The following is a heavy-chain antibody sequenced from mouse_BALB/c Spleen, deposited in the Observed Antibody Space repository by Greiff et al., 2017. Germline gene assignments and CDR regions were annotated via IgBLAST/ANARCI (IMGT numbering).Heavy chain of an antibody. J-gene: IGHJ2*01. CDR3: ARERSLGAFDY. Sequence: QVQLQQSGPGLVAPSQSLSITCTVSGFSLTGYGVNWVRQPPGKGLEWLGMIWGDGSTDYNSALKSRLSINTDNSKSQVFLKMNSLQTDDTARYYCARERSLGAFDYWGQGTTLTVSS. V-gene: IGHV2-6-7*01. CDR1: GFSLTGYG. CDR2: IWGDGST. D-gene: IGHD3-1*01.